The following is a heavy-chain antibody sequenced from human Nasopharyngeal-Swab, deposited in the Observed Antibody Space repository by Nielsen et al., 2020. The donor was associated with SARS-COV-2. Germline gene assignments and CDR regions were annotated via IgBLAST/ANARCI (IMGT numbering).Heavy chain of an antibody. V-gene: IGHV3-11*04. J-gene: IGHJ4*02. CDR2: ISSSGSTI. D-gene: IGHD3-3*01. Sequence: GVEWVSYISSSGSTIYYADSVKGRFTISRDNAKNSLYLQMNSLRAEDTAVYYCARGYYDFWSGYSFDYWGQGTLVTVSS. CDR3: ARGYYDFWSGYSFDY.